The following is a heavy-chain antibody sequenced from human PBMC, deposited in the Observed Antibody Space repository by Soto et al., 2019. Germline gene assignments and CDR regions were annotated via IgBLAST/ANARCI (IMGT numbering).Heavy chain of an antibody. D-gene: IGHD5-18*01. CDR1: GFTFSSYW. CDR2: IKQDGSEK. J-gene: IGHJ4*02. Sequence: GGSLRLSCAASGFTFSSYWMSWVRQAPGKGLEWVANIKQDGSEKYYVDSVKGRFTISRDNAKNSLYLQMNSLRAEDTAVYYCAREPDSGYSYGVDYWGQGTLVTVSS. CDR3: AREPDSGYSYGVDY. V-gene: IGHV3-7*01.